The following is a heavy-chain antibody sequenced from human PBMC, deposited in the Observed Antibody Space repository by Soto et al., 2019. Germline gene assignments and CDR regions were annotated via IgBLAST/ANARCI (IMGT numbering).Heavy chain of an antibody. V-gene: IGHV1-46*01. Sequence: ASVKVSCKASGYTFTSYYMHWVRQAPGQGLEWLGIINPSGGSTSYAQKFQGRVTMTRDTSTSTVYMELSSLRSEDTAVYYCARGGITMVRLHDYYGMDVWGQGTTVTVSS. CDR1: GYTFTSYY. CDR3: ARGGITMVRLHDYYGMDV. D-gene: IGHD3-10*01. J-gene: IGHJ6*02. CDR2: INPSGGST.